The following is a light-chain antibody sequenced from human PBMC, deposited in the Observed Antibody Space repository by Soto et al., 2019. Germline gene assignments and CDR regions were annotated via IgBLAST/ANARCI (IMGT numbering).Light chain of an antibody. CDR3: QVWDSSSVV. V-gene: IGLV3-21*04. CDR2: YDI. J-gene: IGLJ2*01. CDR1: KIGSKS. Sequence: SYVLTQPPSVSVAPGKTARITWGGDKIGSKSVHWYQQKPGQAPVLVIYYDIDRPSGIPDRFSGSNSGNTATLTISRVEAGDEADYYCQVWDSSSVVFGGGTKLTVL.